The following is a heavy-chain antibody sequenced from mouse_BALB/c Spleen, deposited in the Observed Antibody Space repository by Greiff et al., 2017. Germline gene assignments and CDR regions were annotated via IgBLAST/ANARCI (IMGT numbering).Heavy chain of an antibody. CDR3: ARGGDDFDY. CDR1: GYTFTSYW. D-gene: IGHD3-3*01. J-gene: IGHJ2*01. CDR2: INPSNGRT. Sequence: QVQLQQSGAELVKPGASVKLSCKASGYTFTSYWMHWVKQRPGQGLEWIGEINPSNGRTNYNEKFKSKATLTVDKSSSTAYMQLSSLTSEDSAVYYCARGGDDFDYWGKGTTLTVSS. V-gene: IGHV1S81*02.